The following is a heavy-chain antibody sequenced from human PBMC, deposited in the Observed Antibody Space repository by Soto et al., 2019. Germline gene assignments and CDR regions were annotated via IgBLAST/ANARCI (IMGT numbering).Heavy chain of an antibody. CDR1: GGSMSSSSYY. CDR3: AGGVGYCSSTSCFYYYYYMDV. Sequence: SETLSLTCTGSGGSMSSSSYYWGWIRQPPGKGLEWIGSIYYSGSTYYNPSLKSRVTISVDTSKNQFSLKLSSVTAADTAVYYCAGGVGYCSSTSCFYYYYYMDVWGKGTTVT. CDR2: IYYSGST. J-gene: IGHJ6*03. D-gene: IGHD2-2*01. V-gene: IGHV4-39*01.